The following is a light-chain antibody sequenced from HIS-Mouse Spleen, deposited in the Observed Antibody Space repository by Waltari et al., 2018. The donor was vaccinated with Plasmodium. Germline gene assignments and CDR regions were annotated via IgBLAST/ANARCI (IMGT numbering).Light chain of an antibody. Sequence: QSALTQPASVSGSPGQSITISCTGTSSAVGSYNLVSWYQQHPGKAPKLMIYEGSKRPLGVSNRFSGSKPGNTASLTISGLQAEDEADYYCCSYAGSSTLVFGGGTKLTVL. CDR1: SSAVGSYNL. CDR2: EGS. V-gene: IGLV2-23*01. J-gene: IGLJ3*02. CDR3: CSYAGSSTLV.